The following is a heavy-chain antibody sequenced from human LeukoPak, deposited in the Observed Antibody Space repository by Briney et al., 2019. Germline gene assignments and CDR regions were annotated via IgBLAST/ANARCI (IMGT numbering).Heavy chain of an antibody. CDR2: LYISAST. J-gene: IGHJ4*02. CDR3: ARDLSGSLYFDY. Sequence: AXRGLGXIARLYISASTYYNPSLKSRVTISVDTWKNQFSLKLSSVTAADTAVYFCARDLSGSLYFDYWGQGVLVTVSS. D-gene: IGHD3-10*01. V-gene: IGHV4-4*07.